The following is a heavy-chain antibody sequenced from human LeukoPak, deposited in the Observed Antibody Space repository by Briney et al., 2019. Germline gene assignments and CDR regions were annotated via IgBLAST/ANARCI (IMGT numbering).Heavy chain of an antibody. D-gene: IGHD1-26*01. V-gene: IGHV4-59*05. CDR2: IYYSGST. CDR1: GGSISNYY. CDR3: ASERVGATPGGLDY. J-gene: IGHJ4*02. Sequence: SETLSLTCTVSGGSISNYYWSWLRQPPGKGLEWLGSIYYSGSTYYNPSLKSRVTISVDTSKNQFSLKLSSVTAADTAVYYCASERVGATPGGLDYWGQGTLVTVSS.